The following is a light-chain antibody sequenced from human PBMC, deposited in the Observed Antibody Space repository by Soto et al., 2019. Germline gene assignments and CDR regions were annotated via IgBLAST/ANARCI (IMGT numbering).Light chain of an antibody. V-gene: IGKV3-20*01. J-gene: IGKJ1*01. CDR1: QSISSTF. CDR3: QQYDSSWT. CDR2: GTS. Sequence: EIVLTQSPDTLSLSPGERATLSCRASQSISSTFLAWYQHKPGQAPRVLIYGTSRRASGIPDRFSGGGSGTEFTLTISRLEPEDFAVYYCQQYDSSWTFGQGTKVEVK.